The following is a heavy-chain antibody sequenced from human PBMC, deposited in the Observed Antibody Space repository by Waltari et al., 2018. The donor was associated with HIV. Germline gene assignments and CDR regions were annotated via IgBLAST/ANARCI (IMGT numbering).Heavy chain of an antibody. Sequence: QVQLQESGPGLVKPSQTLSLTCTVSGGSITSGSYYWIWIRQPAGKGREWIGRVYISGSANYNPSLRSRVTMSLATSKNQFSLKLSSVTAADTAVYYCARGLDILTGYYHWFSDLWGRGTLVTVSS. CDR2: VYISGSA. D-gene: IGHD3-9*01. J-gene: IGHJ2*01. CDR3: ARGLDILTGYYHWFSDL. CDR1: GGSITSGSYY. V-gene: IGHV4-61*02.